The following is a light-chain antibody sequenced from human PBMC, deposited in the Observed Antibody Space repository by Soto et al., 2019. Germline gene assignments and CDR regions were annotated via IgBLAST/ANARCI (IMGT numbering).Light chain of an antibody. V-gene: IGKV1-8*01. CDR2: AAS. CDR3: QQYYSYPPIT. CDR1: QGISSY. J-gene: IGKJ5*01. Sequence: AIRMTQPPSSLSXSTGDRVTITCRASQGISSYLAWYQQKPGKAPKLLIYAASTLQSGVPSRFSGSGSGTDFTLTISCLQSEDFTTYYCQQYYSYPPITFGQGTRLEIK.